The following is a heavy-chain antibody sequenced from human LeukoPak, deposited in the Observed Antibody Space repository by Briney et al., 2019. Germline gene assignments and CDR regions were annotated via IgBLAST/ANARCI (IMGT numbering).Heavy chain of an antibody. CDR3: ARDGYSSSSFTPFDY. Sequence: HPGGSLRLSCAASGFTVSSTYMSWVRQAPGKGLEWVSVIYKDGKIYYIDSVKGRFTISRDTSKNTLYLQMNSLRVEDTAVYYCARDGYSSSSFTPFDYWGQGTLVTVSS. D-gene: IGHD6-6*01. CDR2: IYKDGKI. V-gene: IGHV3-53*05. CDR1: GFTVSSTY. J-gene: IGHJ4*02.